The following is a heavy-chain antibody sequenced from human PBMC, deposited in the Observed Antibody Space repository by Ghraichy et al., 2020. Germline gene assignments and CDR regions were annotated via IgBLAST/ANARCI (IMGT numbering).Heavy chain of an antibody. CDR2: IYTGGST. CDR3: AKTAYGESHYYMDV. V-gene: IGHV3-53*01. Sequence: GGSLRLSCAASGFTVSSNYMSWVRQAPGKGLEWVSVIYTGGSTYYADSVKGRFTISRDNSKNTLYLQMTSVRAEDTAVYFCAKTAYGESHYYMDVWGKGTTVTVSS. CDR1: GFTVSSNY. J-gene: IGHJ6*03. D-gene: IGHD4-17*01.